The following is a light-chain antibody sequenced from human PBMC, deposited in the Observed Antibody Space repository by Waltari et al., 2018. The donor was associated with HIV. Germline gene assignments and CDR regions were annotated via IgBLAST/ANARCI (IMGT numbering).Light chain of an antibody. V-gene: IGLV4-60*03. CDR2: LEVSGSY. J-gene: IGLJ2*01. Sequence: QPVLTQSSSASASLGSSVKLTCTLSSGHINYIIAWHQQQPGKAPRFLMKLEVSGSYNKGNGIPDRFSGSSSGADRYLTISSLQSDDEADYYCETWVRNTRVFGGGTKLTVL. CDR3: ETWVRNTRV. CDR1: SGHINYI.